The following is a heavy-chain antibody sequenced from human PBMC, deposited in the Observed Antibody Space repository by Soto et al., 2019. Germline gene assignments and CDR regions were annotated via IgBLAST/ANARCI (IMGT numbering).Heavy chain of an antibody. D-gene: IGHD3-22*01. Sequence: PSETLSLTGTISSGSISSTSYYWAWIRQPPGKGLEWIGAIYYDGTTYYTESLKSRVSISVDTSKNQFSLKVNSVTAADTAVYFCARQGRNTKIVLVKHYAADFWGQGTTVTVSS. CDR2: IYYDGTT. V-gene: IGHV4-39*01. CDR3: ARQGRNTKIVLVKHYAADF. CDR1: SGSISSTSYY. J-gene: IGHJ6*02.